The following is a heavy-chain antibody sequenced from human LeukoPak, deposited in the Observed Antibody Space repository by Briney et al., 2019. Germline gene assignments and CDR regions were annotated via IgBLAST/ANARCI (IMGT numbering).Heavy chain of an antibody. CDR1: GGSLSSYY. D-gene: IGHD3-10*01. V-gene: IGHV4-4*07. CDR2: IYTSGST. J-gene: IGHJ5*02. Sequence: SETLSLTCTVSGGSLSSYYWSWIRQPAGKGLEWIGRIYTSGSTNYNPSLKSRVTMSVDTSKNQFSLKLSFVTAADTAVYYCARDLYYYGSGSYYKGSLNWFDPWGQGTLVTVSS. CDR3: ARDLYYYGSGSYYKGSLNWFDP.